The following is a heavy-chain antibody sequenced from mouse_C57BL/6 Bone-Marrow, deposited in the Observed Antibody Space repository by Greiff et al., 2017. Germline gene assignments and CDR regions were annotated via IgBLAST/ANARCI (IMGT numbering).Heavy chain of an antibody. CDR3: ARSGYYGSLFAY. CDR1: GYTFTSYW. Sequence: VQLQQPGAELVRPGSSVKLSCKASGYTFTSYWMDWVKQRPGQGLEWIGNIYPSDSETHYNQKFKDKATLTVDKSSSTAYMQLSSLTSEDSAVYYCARSGYYGSLFAYWGQGTTLTVSS. V-gene: IGHV1-61*01. CDR2: IYPSDSET. J-gene: IGHJ2*01. D-gene: IGHD1-1*01.